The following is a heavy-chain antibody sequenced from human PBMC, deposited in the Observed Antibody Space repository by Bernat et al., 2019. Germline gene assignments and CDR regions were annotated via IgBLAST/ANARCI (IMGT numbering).Heavy chain of an antibody. J-gene: IGHJ4*02. Sequence: QLQLQESGPGLVKPSETLSLTCTVSGGSFSSSSYYWGWIRQPPGEGLEWIASIYYSGSSYYNPSLRSRVTISLETSKKQFSLKLSSVTAADTAVYYCVRLGTYTRAASYFDYWGQGTLVTVFS. CDR3: VRLGTYTRAASYFDY. CDR2: IYYSGSS. CDR1: GGSFSSSSYY. V-gene: IGHV4-39*01. D-gene: IGHD3-10*01.